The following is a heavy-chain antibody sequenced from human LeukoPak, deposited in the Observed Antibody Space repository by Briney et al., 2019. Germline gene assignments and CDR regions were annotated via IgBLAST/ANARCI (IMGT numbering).Heavy chain of an antibody. CDR2: ISGSGGST. Sequence: GGSLRLSCAASGFTFSSYAMSWVRQAPGKGLEWVSAISGSGGSTYYADSVKGRFTISRDNSKNTLYLQMNSLRAGDTAVYYCAKVSSGYSAFDIWGQGTMVTVSS. CDR3: AKVSSGYSAFDI. CDR1: GFTFSSYA. V-gene: IGHV3-23*01. J-gene: IGHJ3*02. D-gene: IGHD3-22*01.